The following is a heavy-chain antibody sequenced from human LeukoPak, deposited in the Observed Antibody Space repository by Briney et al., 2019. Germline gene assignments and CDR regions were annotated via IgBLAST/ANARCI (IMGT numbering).Heavy chain of an antibody. CDR2: ISYDGNNR. J-gene: IGHJ4*02. D-gene: IGHD4-17*01. V-gene: IGHV3-30*09. CDR1: GLTLRTYT. CDR3: ARQAQTPVTTYSIAGSVDY. Sequence: GSLRLSCSASGLTLRTYTVHWVRQAPGKGLEWVAVISYDGNNRYYADSVKGRFAISRDSSKNTVHLQMSSLRTEDTAVYYCARQAQTPVTTYSIAGSVDYWGQGTLVTVSS.